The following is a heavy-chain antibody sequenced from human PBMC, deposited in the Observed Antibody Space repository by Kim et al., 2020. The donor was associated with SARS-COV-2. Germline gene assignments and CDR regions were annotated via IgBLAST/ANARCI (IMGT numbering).Heavy chain of an antibody. D-gene: IGHD3-9*01. V-gene: IGHV3-23*03. CDR1: GFTFSSYA. CDR2: IYSGGSIT. J-gene: IGHJ6*02. CDR3: AKVWYWLDILTGYTDYYYYGMDV. Sequence: WGSLRLSCAASGFTFSSYAMSWVRQAPGKGLEWVSVIYSGGSITYYSDSVKGRFTISGDNSKNTLYLQMNSLRAEDTAVYYCAKVWYWLDILTGYTDYYYYGMDVWGQGTTVTVSS.